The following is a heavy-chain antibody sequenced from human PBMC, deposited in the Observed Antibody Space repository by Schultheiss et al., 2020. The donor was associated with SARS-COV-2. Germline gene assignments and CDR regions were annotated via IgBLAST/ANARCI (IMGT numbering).Heavy chain of an antibody. D-gene: IGHD2-15*01. Sequence: SETLSLTCTVSGGSISSYYWSWIRQPPGKGLEWIGYIYYSGSTNYNPSLKSRVTISVDTSTNQFSLRLSSVTAADTAVYFCARSCSGGSCYRRNWFDPWGQGTLVTVSS. CDR1: GGSISSYY. V-gene: IGHV4-59*01. CDR3: ARSCSGGSCYRRNWFDP. J-gene: IGHJ5*02. CDR2: IYYSGST.